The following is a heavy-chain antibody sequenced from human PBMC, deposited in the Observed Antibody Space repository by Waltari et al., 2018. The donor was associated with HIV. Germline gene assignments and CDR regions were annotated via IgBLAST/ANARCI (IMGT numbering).Heavy chain of an antibody. Sequence: EVRLLESGGGLVRPGGPLRLFCAASGFRFSGHNMNWVRQGPGKGLEWVASIGSLQNFIHYADSVKGRFTVSRDNAKNSLYLQMNSLTAEDTAVYYCARGPSSGWSWFDPWGQGTLVTVSS. V-gene: IGHV3-21*01. J-gene: IGHJ5*02. D-gene: IGHD6-19*01. CDR2: IGSLQNFI. CDR1: GFRFSGHN. CDR3: ARGPSSGWSWFDP.